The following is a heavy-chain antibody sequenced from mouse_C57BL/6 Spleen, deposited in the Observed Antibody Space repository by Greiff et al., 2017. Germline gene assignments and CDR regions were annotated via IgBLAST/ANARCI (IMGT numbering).Heavy chain of an antibody. Sequence: VQLQQPGAELVRPGSSVKLSCKASGYTFTSYWMDWVKQRPGQGLEWIGNIYPSDSETHYNQKFKDKATLTVDKSSSTAYMQLSSLTSEDSAVYYCARWGNYYGSGYAMDYWGQGTSVTVSS. J-gene: IGHJ4*01. CDR3: ARWGNYYGSGYAMDY. D-gene: IGHD1-1*01. CDR1: GYTFTSYW. V-gene: IGHV1-61*01. CDR2: IYPSDSET.